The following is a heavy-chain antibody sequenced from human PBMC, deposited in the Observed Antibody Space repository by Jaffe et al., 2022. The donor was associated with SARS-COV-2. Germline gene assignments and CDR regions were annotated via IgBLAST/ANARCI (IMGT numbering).Heavy chain of an antibody. J-gene: IGHJ5*02. D-gene: IGHD6-19*01. Sequence: QLVESGGGLVKPGESLTLSCAASGFAFSTFRMNWVRRAPGKGLEWLASISSGGGSARYADSLGGRFTITRDNAKRSLYLQMNFLRGEDTATYYCARDIWAVSGIFGVDLWGRGTRVHVSS. CDR3: ARDIWAVSGIFGVDL. CDR2: ISSGGGSA. CDR1: GFAFSTFR. V-gene: IGHV3-21*02.